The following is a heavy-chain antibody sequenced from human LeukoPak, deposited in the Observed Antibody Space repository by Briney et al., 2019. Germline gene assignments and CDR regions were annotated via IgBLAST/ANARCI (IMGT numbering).Heavy chain of an antibody. V-gene: IGHV3-33*06. CDR3: AKGLLWFGEMDAFDI. D-gene: IGHD3-10*01. Sequence: GRSLRLSCAASGFTFSSYGMHWVRQAPGKGLEWVAVIWYDGSNKYYADSVKGRFTISRDNSKNTLYLQMNSLRAEDTAVYYCAKGLLWFGEMDAFDIWGQGTMVTVSS. J-gene: IGHJ3*02. CDR1: GFTFSSYG. CDR2: IWYDGSNK.